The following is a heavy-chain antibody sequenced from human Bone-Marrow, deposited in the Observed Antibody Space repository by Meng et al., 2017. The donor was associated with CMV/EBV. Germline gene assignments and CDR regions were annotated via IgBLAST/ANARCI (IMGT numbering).Heavy chain of an antibody. CDR3: ARSSKWGDGMDV. J-gene: IGHJ6*02. V-gene: IGHV1-8*03. D-gene: IGHD7-27*01. CDR1: GYTFTSYD. Sequence: ASVKVSCKASGYTFTSYDINWVRQATGQGLEWMGWMNPNSGNTGYAQKFQGRVTITRNTSISTAYTELSSLRSEDTAVYYCARSSKWGDGMDVWGQGTTVTVSS. CDR2: MNPNSGNT.